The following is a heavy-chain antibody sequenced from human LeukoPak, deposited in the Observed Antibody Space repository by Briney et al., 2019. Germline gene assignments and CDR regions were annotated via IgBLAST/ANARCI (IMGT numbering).Heavy chain of an antibody. CDR2: ISAYNGNT. CDR3: ARDLRILRLRGPPSSAFDI. V-gene: IGHV1-18*01. J-gene: IGHJ3*02. Sequence: VASVKVSCKASGYTFTSYGISWVRQAPGQGLEWMGWISAYNGNTNYAQKLQGRVTMTTDTSTSTAYMELRSLRSDDTAVYYCARDLRILRLRGPPSSAFDIWGQGTMVTVSS. D-gene: IGHD2/OR15-2a*01. CDR1: GYTFTSYG.